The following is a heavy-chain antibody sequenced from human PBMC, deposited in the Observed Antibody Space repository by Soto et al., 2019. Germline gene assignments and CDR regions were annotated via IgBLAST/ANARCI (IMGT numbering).Heavy chain of an antibody. CDR3: AKGKYYDILTGYAASNYFDY. CDR2: ISWNSGSI. CDR1: GFTFDDFA. Sequence: PGGSLRLSCAASGFTFDDFAMHWVRQTPGKGLEWVSSISWNSGSIGYAESVKGRFTISRDNAKNSLYLQMNSLRAEDTALYYCAKGKYYDILTGYAASNYFDYWGQGTLVTVSS. V-gene: IGHV3-9*01. D-gene: IGHD3-9*01. J-gene: IGHJ4*02.